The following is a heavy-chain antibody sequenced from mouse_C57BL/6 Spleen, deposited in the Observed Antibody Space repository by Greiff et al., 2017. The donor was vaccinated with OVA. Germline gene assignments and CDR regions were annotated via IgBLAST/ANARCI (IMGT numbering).Heavy chain of an antibody. CDR1: GYAFSSSW. Sequence: QVQLKQSGPELVKPGASVKISCKASGYAFSSSWMNWVKQRPGKGLEWIGRIYPGDGDTNYNGKFKGKATLTADKSSSTAYMQLSSLTSEDSAVYFCARGVPDAMDYWGQGTSVTVSS. J-gene: IGHJ4*01. CDR3: ARGVPDAMDY. CDR2: IYPGDGDT. V-gene: IGHV1-82*01.